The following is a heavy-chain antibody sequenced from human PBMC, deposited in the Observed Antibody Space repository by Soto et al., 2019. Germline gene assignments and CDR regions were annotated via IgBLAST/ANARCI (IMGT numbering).Heavy chain of an antibody. Sequence: EVQLVESGGGLIQPGGSLRLSCAASGFTFSNYWMHWVRQAPGKGLVWVSRINGDGSSTFYADSVKGRFTISRDNAKNTLQLQMNSLRVEDTALYYCASARSGVLFYYWGLGTLVTVSS. CDR3: ASARSGVLFYY. J-gene: IGHJ4*02. V-gene: IGHV3-74*01. D-gene: IGHD3-3*01. CDR2: INGDGSST. CDR1: GFTFSNYW.